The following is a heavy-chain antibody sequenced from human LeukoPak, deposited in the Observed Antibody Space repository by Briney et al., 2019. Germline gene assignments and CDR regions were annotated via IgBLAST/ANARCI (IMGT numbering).Heavy chain of an antibody. V-gene: IGHV4-31*03. CDR1: GGSISSGGYY. D-gene: IGHD3-9*01. CDR3: AREYYDILTGYWGAFDI. CDR2: IYYSGST. J-gene: IGHJ3*02. Sequence: SETLSLTCTVSGGSISSGGYYWSWIRQHPGKGLEWIGYIYYSGSTYYNPSLKSRVTISVDTSKNQFPLKLSSVTAADTAVYYCAREYYDILTGYWGAFDIWGQGTMVTVSS.